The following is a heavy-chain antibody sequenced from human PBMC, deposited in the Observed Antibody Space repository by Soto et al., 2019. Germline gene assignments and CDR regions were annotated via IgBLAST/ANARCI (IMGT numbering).Heavy chain of an antibody. CDR2: INHSGST. V-gene: IGHV4-34*01. CDR1: GGSFSGYY. CDR3: ARAIESSGYYTYFDY. Sequence: SETLSLTCAVYGGSFSGYYWSWIRQPPGKGLEWIGEINHSGSTNYNPSLKSRVTISVDTSKNQFSLKLSSVTAADTAVYYCARAIESSGYYTYFDYWGQGTLVTVSS. D-gene: IGHD3-22*01. J-gene: IGHJ4*02.